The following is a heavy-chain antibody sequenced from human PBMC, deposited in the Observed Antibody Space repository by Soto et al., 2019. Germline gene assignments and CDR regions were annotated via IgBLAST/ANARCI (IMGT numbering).Heavy chain of an antibody. V-gene: IGHV3-74*01. CDR3: VRGPLDIALRPAAMVY. J-gene: IGHJ4*02. Sequence: EVVLVESGGRLVQHGESLRLSCAASGFSFSSYWMHSVRKAPGKGLMLLSRINNEGSDTTSADSVNGRFTSPRDNARNTRYWQLDTLRAEDTAVYYCVRGPLDIALRPAAMVYGGQGTLVTVSS. CDR2: INNEGSDT. D-gene: IGHD2-2*03. CDR1: GFSFSSYW.